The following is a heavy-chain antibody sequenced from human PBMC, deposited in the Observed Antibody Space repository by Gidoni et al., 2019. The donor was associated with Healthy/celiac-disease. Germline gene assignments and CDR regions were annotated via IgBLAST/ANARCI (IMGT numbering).Heavy chain of an antibody. Sequence: QVQLVESGGGVVQPGRPLTLSCAASGFTFRSYAMHWVRPAPGKGLEWVAVISYDGSNKYYADSVKGRFTISRDNSKNTLYLQMNSLRAEDTAVYYCARRYYDFWSGYRDYYYYGMDVWGQGTTVTVSS. J-gene: IGHJ6*02. CDR1: GFTFRSYA. V-gene: IGHV3-30-3*01. D-gene: IGHD3-3*01. CDR2: ISYDGSNK. CDR3: ARRYYDFWSGYRDYYYYGMDV.